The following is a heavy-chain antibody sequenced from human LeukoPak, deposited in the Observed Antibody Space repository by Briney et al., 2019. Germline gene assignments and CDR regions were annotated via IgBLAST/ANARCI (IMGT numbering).Heavy chain of an antibody. V-gene: IGHV3-21*01. CDR1: GLTLSSYS. CDR2: ISSSSSYI. J-gene: IGHJ4*02. Sequence: PGGSLRLSCAASGLTLSSYSVNWVRQAPGKGLEWVSSISSSSSYIYYADSVKGRFTISRDNAKNSLYLQMNSLRAEDTAVYYCARDRGDSYGSTTYYFDYWGQGTLVTVSS. CDR3: ARDRGDSYGSTTYYFDY. D-gene: IGHD5-18*01.